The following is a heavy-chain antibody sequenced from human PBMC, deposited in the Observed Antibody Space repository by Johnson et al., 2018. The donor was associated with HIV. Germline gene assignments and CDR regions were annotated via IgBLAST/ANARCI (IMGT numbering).Heavy chain of an antibody. CDR1: GFTFSSYA. V-gene: IGHV3-30-3*01. CDR3: ARDRQAVRGTFDI. CDR2: ISYDGSNK. Sequence: VQLVESGGGVVQPGRSLRLSCAASGFTFSSYAVHWVRQAPGKGLEWVAVISYDGSNKYYADSVKGRFTISRDNAKNSLYLQMNSLRAEDTALYYCARDRQAVRGTFDIWGQGTMVTVSS. D-gene: IGHD6-19*01. J-gene: IGHJ3*02.